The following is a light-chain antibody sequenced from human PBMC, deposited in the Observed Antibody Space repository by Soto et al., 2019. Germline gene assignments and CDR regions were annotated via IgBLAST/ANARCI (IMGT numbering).Light chain of an antibody. CDR3: SSYTGSSTLV. J-gene: IGLJ1*01. Sequence: DLTQPAYVSSADVHALPISCNENSSDVGGYDYVSWYQQLPGKAPKLLIYDVNNRPSGVSHRFSGSKSGNTASLTISGLQAEDEADYYCSSYTGSSTLVFGTGTKVTVL. V-gene: IGLV2-14*01. CDR1: SSDVGGYDY. CDR2: DVN.